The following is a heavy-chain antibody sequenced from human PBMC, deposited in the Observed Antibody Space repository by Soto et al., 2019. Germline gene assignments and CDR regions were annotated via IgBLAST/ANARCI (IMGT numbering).Heavy chain of an antibody. CDR3: ARKQYSTKY. D-gene: IGHD6-6*01. J-gene: IGHJ4*02. Sequence: VGSLRLSCASSVFTFGSYAMHCVREAPGKWLEWVAVISYDGSNKYYADSVKGRFTISRDNSKNTLYLQMNSLRAEDTAVYYCARKQYSTKYWGQGPLVIVSS. CDR1: VFTFGSYA. V-gene: IGHV3-30-3*01. CDR2: ISYDGSNK.